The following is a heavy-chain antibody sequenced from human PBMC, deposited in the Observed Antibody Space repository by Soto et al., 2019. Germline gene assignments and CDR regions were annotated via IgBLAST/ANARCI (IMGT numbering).Heavy chain of an antibody. CDR2: IIPIFGTA. J-gene: IGHJ3*02. CDR3: AREEATMTGSDAFDI. V-gene: IGHV1-69*13. D-gene: IGHD5-12*01. CDR1: GATFSSYA. Sequence: ASVKVSCKASGATFSSYAISWVRQAPGQGLEWMGGIIPIFGTANYAQKFQGRVTITADESTSTAYMELSSLRSEDTAVYYCAREEATMTGSDAFDIWGQGTMVTVSS.